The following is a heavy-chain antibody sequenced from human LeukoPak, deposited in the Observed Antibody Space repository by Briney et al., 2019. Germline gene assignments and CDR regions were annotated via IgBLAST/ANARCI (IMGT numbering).Heavy chain of an antibody. CDR1: GGSISSYY. CDR2: IYYSGST. Sequence: SETLSLTCTVSGGSISSYYWSWIRQPPGKGLEWIGDIYYSGSTNYNPSLKSRVTISVDTSKDQFSLKLSSVTAADTAVYYCARNQAVEYGSGSYSPPYYFDYWGQGTLVTVSS. J-gene: IGHJ4*02. V-gene: IGHV4-59*08. CDR3: ARNQAVEYGSGSYSPPYYFDY. D-gene: IGHD3-10*01.